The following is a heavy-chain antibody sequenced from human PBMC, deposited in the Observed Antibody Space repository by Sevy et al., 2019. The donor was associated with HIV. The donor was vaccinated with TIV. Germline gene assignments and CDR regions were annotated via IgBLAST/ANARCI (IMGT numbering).Heavy chain of an antibody. V-gene: IGHV3-7*01. CDR1: GFTFSSYW. D-gene: IGHD5-18*01. CDR3: VREGLGGYSYSLDC. J-gene: IGHJ4*02. Sequence: GGSLRLSCAASGFTFSSYWMSWVRQAPGKGLERVATMKQDGSEKYYVDAVKGRFTISRDNAKNSLYLQMHSLRAEDAAVYYCVREGLGGYSYSLDCWGQGTLVTVSS. CDR2: MKQDGSEK.